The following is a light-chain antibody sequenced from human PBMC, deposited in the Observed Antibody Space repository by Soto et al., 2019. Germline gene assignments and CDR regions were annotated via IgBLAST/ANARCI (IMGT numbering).Light chain of an antibody. V-gene: IGKV3-20*01. CDR3: QQYGSSPRYS. Sequence: DIVLTQSPGTLSLSPGERATLSCRASQSVDSRYLAWYQQKPGQAPRLVIHAVSRRATGIPDRFSGSGSGTVFTLTISRLEPEDFAEYYCQQYGSSPRYSFGQGTKLEIK. CDR1: QSVDSRY. CDR2: AVS. J-gene: IGKJ2*03.